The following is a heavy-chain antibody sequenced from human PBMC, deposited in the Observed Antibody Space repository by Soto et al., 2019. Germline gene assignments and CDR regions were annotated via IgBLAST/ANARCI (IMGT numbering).Heavy chain of an antibody. CDR3: ARDLSYYGGDMDAFDI. D-gene: IGHD4-17*01. Sequence: ASVKVSCKASGGTFSSYAISWVRQAPGQGLEWMGGIIPIFGTANYAQKFQGRVTITADESTSTAYMELSSLRSEDTAVYYCARDLSYYGGDMDAFDIWGQGTMVTVSS. CDR2: IIPIFGTA. V-gene: IGHV1-69*13. CDR1: GGTFSSYA. J-gene: IGHJ3*02.